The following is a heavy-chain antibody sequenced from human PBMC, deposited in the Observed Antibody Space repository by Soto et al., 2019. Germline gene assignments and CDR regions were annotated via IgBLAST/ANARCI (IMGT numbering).Heavy chain of an antibody. CDR2: ISENGGSRGGT. Sequence: PGGSLRLSCTASGFTFSNSAMIWVRQAPGQGLEWVASISENGGSRGGTYYADSVKGRFTISRNNSKSTLYLQVDSLTGADTAVYYCASAKAVVADPLGIGGQETMVTVS. V-gene: IGHV3-23*01. J-gene: IGHJ3*02. CDR3: ASAKAVVADPLGI. CDR1: GFTFSNSA. D-gene: IGHD2-15*01.